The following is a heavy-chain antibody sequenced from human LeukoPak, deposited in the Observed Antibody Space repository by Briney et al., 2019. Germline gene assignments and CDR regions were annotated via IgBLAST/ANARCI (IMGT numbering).Heavy chain of an antibody. J-gene: IGHJ3*02. V-gene: IGHV4-59*08. CDR1: GGCISSYY. D-gene: IGHD6-13*01. CDR2: IYYTGST. Sequence: SETLSLTCTVSGGCISSYYWSWIRQPPGKGLERIRYIYYTGSTNYNPSLKSRVTISVDTSKNQFSLKLNSVTAADTAMYYCARPTGSSSWYRGAFDIWGQGTMVTVSS. CDR3: ARPTGSSSWYRGAFDI.